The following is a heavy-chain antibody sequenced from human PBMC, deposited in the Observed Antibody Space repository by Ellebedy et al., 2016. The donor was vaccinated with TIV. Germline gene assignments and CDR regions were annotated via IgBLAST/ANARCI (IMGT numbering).Heavy chain of an antibody. CDR1: GYTFTSYA. CDR3: ARQIWNDFFFDY. J-gene: IGHJ4*02. D-gene: IGHD1-1*01. V-gene: IGHV1-3*01. Sequence: AASVKVSCKASGYTFTSYAIHWVRQAPGQRLEWMGWINAGNGNTKYSQKFQGRVTITRDTSASTAYMELSSLRSEDTAVYYCARQIWNDFFFDYWGRGTLVTVSS. CDR2: INAGNGNT.